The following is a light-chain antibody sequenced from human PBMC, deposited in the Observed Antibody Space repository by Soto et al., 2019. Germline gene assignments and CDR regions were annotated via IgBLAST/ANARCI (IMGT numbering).Light chain of an antibody. V-gene: IGLV2-14*03. Sequence: QSVLTQPASVSGSPGQSITISSTGTSSDVGRYNSVSWYQLHPGKAPRLVIFDVDYRPSGVSDRFSGSKSGNTASLTISGLQAEDEADYYCTSFTSSTTPYVFGTGTKVTVL. J-gene: IGLJ1*01. CDR3: TSFTSSTTPYV. CDR1: SSDVGRYNS. CDR2: DVD.